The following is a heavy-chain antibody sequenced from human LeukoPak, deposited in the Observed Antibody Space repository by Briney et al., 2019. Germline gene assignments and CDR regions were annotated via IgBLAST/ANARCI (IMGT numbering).Heavy chain of an antibody. D-gene: IGHD7-27*01. CDR1: GYSFTSYW. V-gene: IGHV5-51*01. Sequence: GESLKISCKGSGYSFTSYWIGWVRQMPGKGLEWMGIIYPGDSDTRYSPSFQGQVTISADKSISTAYLQWSSLRASDTAMYYCARHGPIWGDAFDIWGQGTMVTVSS. CDR3: ARHGPIWGDAFDI. CDR2: IYPGDSDT. J-gene: IGHJ3*02.